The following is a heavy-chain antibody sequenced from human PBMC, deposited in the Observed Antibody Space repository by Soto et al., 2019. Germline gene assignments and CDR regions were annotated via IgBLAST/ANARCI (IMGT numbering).Heavy chain of an antibody. J-gene: IGHJ6*02. CDR2: IIPIFGTA. Sequence: SVKVSCKASGGTFSSYAISWVRQAPGQGLEWMGGIIPIFGTANYAQKFQGRVTITADKSTSTAYMELSSLRSEDTAVYYCARDKLTIFGVVGPIRYYYYGMDVWGQGTTVTVSS. CDR3: ARDKLTIFGVVGPIRYYYYGMDV. V-gene: IGHV1-69*06. D-gene: IGHD3-3*01. CDR1: GGTFSSYA.